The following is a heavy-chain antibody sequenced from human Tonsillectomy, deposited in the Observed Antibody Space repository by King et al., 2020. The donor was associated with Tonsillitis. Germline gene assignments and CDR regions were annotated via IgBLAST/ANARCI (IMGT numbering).Heavy chain of an antibody. CDR2: MYYSGST. CDR3: AEGLYYFDY. Sequence: QLQESGPGLVKPSETLSLTCTVSGGSISSYYWTWIRQPPGKGLDGIGYMYYSGSTNFRPSLKRRAHMSGDTSKNQFSLKLSSVTTADTAVYYCAEGLYYFDYWGQGTLVTVSS. J-gene: IGHJ4*02. CDR1: GGSISSYY. V-gene: IGHV4-59*01.